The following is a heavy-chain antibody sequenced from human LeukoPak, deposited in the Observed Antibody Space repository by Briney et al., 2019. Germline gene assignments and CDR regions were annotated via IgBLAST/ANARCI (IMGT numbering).Heavy chain of an antibody. CDR3: ARDRDAVFDY. V-gene: IGHV3-33*01. D-gene: IGHD2-21*01. Sequence: GRSLRLSCAASGFTFSSYGMHWVRQAPGKGLEWVAVIWYDGSNKYYADPVKGRFTISRDNSKNTLYLQMNSLRAEDTAVYYCARDRDAVFDYWGQGTLVTVSS. CDR2: IWYDGSNK. CDR1: GFTFSSYG. J-gene: IGHJ4*02.